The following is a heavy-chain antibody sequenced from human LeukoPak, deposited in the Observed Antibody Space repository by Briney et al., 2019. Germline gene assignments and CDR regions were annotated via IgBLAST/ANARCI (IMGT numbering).Heavy chain of an antibody. CDR2: ISSDGNDK. J-gene: IGHJ4*02. V-gene: IGHV3-30-3*01. CDR3: ARDGDTAAAGYYFDS. D-gene: IGHD6-13*01. Sequence: PGGSLRLSCAASGLTFSNYAIHWVRQAPGKGLEWVAVISSDGNDKYNADSVKGRFTISRDNSKNMVFLQTNSLRVEDTGVYYCARDGDTAAAGYYFDSWGQGTLVTVSS. CDR1: GLTFSNYA.